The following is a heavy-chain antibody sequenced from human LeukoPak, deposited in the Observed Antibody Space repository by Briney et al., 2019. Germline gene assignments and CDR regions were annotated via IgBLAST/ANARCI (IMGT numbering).Heavy chain of an antibody. J-gene: IGHJ4*02. V-gene: IGHV3-33*01. CDR2: IWYDGSNK. Sequence: QPGRSLRLSCAASGFTFSSYGMHWVRQAPGKGLEWVAVIWYDGSNKYYADSVKGRFTISRDNSKNTLYLQMNSLRAEDTAVYYCARVGSGWYVDYWGQGTLVTVSS. CDR1: GFTFSSYG. CDR3: ARVGSGWYVDY. D-gene: IGHD6-19*01.